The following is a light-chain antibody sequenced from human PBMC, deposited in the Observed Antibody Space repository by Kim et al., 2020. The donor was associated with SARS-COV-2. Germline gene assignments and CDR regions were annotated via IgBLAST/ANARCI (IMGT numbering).Light chain of an antibody. J-gene: IGLJ2*01. CDR2: LNSDGSH. CDR3: QTWGTGIHVV. V-gene: IGLV4-69*01. Sequence: VKLTCTLSGGNSSYAIAWHQQQPRKGPRYLMKLNSDGSHSKGDGIPDRFSGSSSGAERYLTISSLQSEDEADYYCQTWGTGIHVVFGGGTQLTVL. CDR1: GGNSSYA.